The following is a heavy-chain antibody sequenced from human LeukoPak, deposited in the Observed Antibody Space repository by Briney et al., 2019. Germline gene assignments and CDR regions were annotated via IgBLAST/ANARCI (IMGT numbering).Heavy chain of an antibody. CDR3: ARQTGSGLFILP. D-gene: IGHD3/OR15-3a*01. V-gene: IGHV4-39*01. CDR1: GVSISSSNSY. CDR2: IYYSGNT. J-gene: IGHJ4*02. Sequence: KASETLSLTCTVSGVSISSSNSYWGWIRQPPGKGLEWIGSIYYSGNTYYNASLKSQVSISIDTSKNQFSLRLTSVTAADTAVYYCARQTGSGLFILPGGQGTLVPVSS.